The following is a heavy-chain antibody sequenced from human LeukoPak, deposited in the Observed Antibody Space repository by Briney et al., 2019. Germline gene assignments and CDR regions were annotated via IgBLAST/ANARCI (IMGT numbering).Heavy chain of an antibody. CDR3: AKDGLRDGYNDFDY. CDR1: GFTFSNYG. CDR2: ISYDGSNK. D-gene: IGHD5-24*01. J-gene: IGHJ4*02. Sequence: GGSLRLSCAASGFTFSNYGMHWVRQAPGKGLEWVAVISYDGSNKYYADSVKGRFTISRDNSKNTLYLQMNSLRAEDTAVYYCAKDGLRDGYNDFDYWGQGTLVTVSS. V-gene: IGHV3-30*18.